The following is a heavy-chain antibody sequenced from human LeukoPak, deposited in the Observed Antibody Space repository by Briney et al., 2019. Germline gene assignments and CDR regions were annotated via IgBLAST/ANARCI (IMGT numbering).Heavy chain of an antibody. V-gene: IGHV3-23*01. CDR3: ARTNYDILAY. J-gene: IGHJ4*02. CDR1: GFTFSSYA. D-gene: IGHD3-9*01. CDR2: ISGSGGNT. Sequence: GGSLRLSCAASGFTFSSYAMSWVRQAPAKGLEWVSAISGSGGNTYYASSVRGRSTISRDNSKNTVYLQMNSLRAEDTAVYYCARTNYDILAYWGQGTLVTVSS.